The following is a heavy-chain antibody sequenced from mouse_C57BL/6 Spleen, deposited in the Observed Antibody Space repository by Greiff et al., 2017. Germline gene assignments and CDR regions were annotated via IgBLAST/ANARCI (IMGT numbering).Heavy chain of an antibody. CDR3: ARRSYGSSYYFNY. J-gene: IGHJ2*01. D-gene: IGHD1-1*01. CDR2: ISGGGGNT. Sequence: EVKLVESGGGLVKPGGSLKLSCAASGFTFSSYTMSWVRQTPEKRLEWVATISGGGGNTYYPDSVKGRFTISRDNAKNTLYLQMSSLRSEDTALYYCARRSYGSSYYFNYWAQGTTLTVSS. CDR1: GFTFSSYT. V-gene: IGHV5-9*01.